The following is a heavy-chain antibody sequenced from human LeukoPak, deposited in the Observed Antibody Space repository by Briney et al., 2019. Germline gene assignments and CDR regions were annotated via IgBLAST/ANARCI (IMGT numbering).Heavy chain of an antibody. V-gene: IGHV4-61*01. CDR3: ARADGYYDFWSGYYDY. CDR2: TYYSGST. J-gene: IGHJ4*02. D-gene: IGHD3-3*01. CDR1: GGSVSSGSYY. Sequence: KPSETLSLTCTVSGGSVSSGSYYWSWIRQPPGKGLEWIGYTYYSGSTNYNPSLKSRVTISVDTSKNQFSLKLSSVTAADTAVYYCARADGYYDFWSGYYDYWGQGTLVTVSS.